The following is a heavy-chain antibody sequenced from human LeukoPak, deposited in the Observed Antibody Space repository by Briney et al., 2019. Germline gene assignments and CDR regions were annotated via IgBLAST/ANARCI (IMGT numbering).Heavy chain of an antibody. J-gene: IGHJ5*02. D-gene: IGHD4-17*01. V-gene: IGHV4-39*02. Sequence: SETLSLTCTVSGGSISSSSYYWGWIRQPPGKGLEWIGSIYYSGSTYYNPSLKSRVTISVGTSKNQFSLKLSSVTAADTAVYYCARELRYGDYLFWFDPWGQGTLVTVSS. CDR3: ARELRYGDYLFWFDP. CDR1: GGSISSSSYY. CDR2: IYYSGST.